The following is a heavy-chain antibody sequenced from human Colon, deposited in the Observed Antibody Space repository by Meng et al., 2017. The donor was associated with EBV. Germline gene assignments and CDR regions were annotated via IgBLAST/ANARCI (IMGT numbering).Heavy chain of an antibody. V-gene: IGHV4-4*02. CDR2: VYHTGST. CDR1: GGSISSSHW. CDR3: ARVWQSLTAFFDS. D-gene: IGHD2-21*01. J-gene: IGHJ4*02. Sequence: QGRLQESGPGLVKPSGTLSLTCAVSGGSISSSHWWTWVRQPPGKGLEWIGEVYHTGSTKYNPSLKSRLTISVDKSKNQFSLNLTSVTAADTAVYYCARVWQSLTAFFDSWGQGTLVTVSS.